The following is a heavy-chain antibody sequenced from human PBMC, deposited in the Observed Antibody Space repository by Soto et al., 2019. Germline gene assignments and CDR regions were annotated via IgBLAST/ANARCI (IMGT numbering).Heavy chain of an antibody. J-gene: IGHJ4*02. CDR3: AKRPRALLTFDY. CDR2: ISDSGGTS. V-gene: IGHV3-23*04. CDR1: GFIFSNYV. D-gene: IGHD1-26*01. Sequence: EVQLVDSGGGLVQPGGSLRLSCAASGFIFSNYVMSWVSQAPGKGLEWVSSISDSGGTSYYADSVKGRFTISRANSKNTLYLQMNGLRAEDTAIYYCAKRPRALLTFDYWGQGTLVTVSS.